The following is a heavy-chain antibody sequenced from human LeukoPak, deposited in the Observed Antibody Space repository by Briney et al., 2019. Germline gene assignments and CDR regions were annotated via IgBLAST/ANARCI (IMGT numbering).Heavy chain of an antibody. Sequence: PSETLSLTCTVSGYSISSGYYWGWIRQPPGKGLEWIGSIYHSGSTYYNPSLKSRVTISVDTSKNQFSLKLSSVTAADTAVYYCARLRTGTTVGEKQDAFDIWGQGTMVTVSS. D-gene: IGHD1-7*01. V-gene: IGHV4-38-2*02. CDR2: IYHSGST. CDR1: GYSISSGYY. J-gene: IGHJ3*02. CDR3: ARLRTGTTVGEKQDAFDI.